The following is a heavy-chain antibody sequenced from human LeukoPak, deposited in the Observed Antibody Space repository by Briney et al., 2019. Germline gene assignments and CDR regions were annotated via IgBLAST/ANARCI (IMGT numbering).Heavy chain of an antibody. D-gene: IGHD3-16*01. Sequence: ASVKVSCKASGYTFTSYYMHWVRQAPGQGLEWMGIINPSGGSTSYAQKFQGRVTMTRDTSISTAYMELSRLRSDDTAVYYCARGLIMGRGSPWGQGTLVTVSS. CDR3: ARGLIMGRGSP. CDR1: GYTFTSYY. V-gene: IGHV1-46*01. J-gene: IGHJ5*02. CDR2: INPSGGST.